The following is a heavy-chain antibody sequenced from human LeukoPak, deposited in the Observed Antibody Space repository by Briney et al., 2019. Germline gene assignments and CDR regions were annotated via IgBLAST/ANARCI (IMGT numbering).Heavy chain of an antibody. V-gene: IGHV1-2*02. CDR2: INPNRGGT. CDR3: ARDTLAARPLDY. J-gene: IGHJ4*02. CDR1: GYTFTGCY. D-gene: IGHD6-6*01. Sequence: ASVKVSCKASGYTFTGCYMHWVRQAPGQGLEWMGWINPNRGGTNYAQKFQGRVTMTRDTSISTAYMELSRLRSDDTAVYYCARDTLAARPLDYWGQGTLVTVSS.